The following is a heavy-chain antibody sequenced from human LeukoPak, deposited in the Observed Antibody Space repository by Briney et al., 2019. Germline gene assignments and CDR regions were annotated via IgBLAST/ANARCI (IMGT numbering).Heavy chain of an antibody. J-gene: IGHJ4*02. V-gene: IGHV3-30*03. CDR2: ISYDGSNK. CDR1: GFTFSSYG. D-gene: IGHD2-15*01. CDR3: ARGQYSPDY. Sequence: GGSLRLSCAASGFTFSSYGMHWVRQAPGKGLEWVAVISYDGSNKYYADSVKGRFTISRDNSKNTLYLQMNSLRAEDTAVYYCARGQYSPDYWGQGTLVTVSS.